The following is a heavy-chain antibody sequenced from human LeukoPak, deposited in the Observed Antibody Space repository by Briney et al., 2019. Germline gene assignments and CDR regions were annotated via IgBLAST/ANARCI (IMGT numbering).Heavy chain of an antibody. CDR1: GGTFSSYA. CDR2: IIPIFGTA. J-gene: IGHJ5*02. D-gene: IGHD2-15*01. CDR3: ARDGLGYCSGGSCSLSTWEGINWFDP. V-gene: IGHV1-69*13. Sequence: ASVKVSCKASGGTFSSYAISWVRQAPGQGLVWMGGIIPIFGTANYAQKFQGRVTITADESTSTAYMELSSLRSEDTAVYYCARDGLGYCSGGSCSLSTWEGINWFDPWGQGNLVTVSS.